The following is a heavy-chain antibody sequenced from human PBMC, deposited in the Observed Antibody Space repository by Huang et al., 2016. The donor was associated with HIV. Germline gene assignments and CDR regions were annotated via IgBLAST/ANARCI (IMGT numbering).Heavy chain of an antibody. D-gene: IGHD3-22*01. Sequence: VQLVQSGAEVKKPGSSVKVSCKASGGTFSSYAISWVRQAPGQGLEWMGGIIPIFGTANYAQKFQGRVTITADESTSTAYMELSSLRSEDTAVYYCARARGYYDSSVSYYFDYWGQGTLVTVSS. CDR3: ARARGYYDSSVSYYFDY. CDR1: GGTFSSYA. V-gene: IGHV1-69*13. CDR2: IIPIFGTA. J-gene: IGHJ4*02.